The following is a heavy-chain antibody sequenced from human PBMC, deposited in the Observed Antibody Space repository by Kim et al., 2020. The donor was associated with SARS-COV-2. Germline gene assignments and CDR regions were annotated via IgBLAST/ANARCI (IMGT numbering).Heavy chain of an antibody. D-gene: IGHD2-8*01. Sequence: GGSLRLSCVARAFSFGYYAMHWVRQAPGKGLEWVAAMGGGGATATFYAASTEGRFTTSRDNDRNTLYLQMNSLRAEDAAVYYCAKGDPYAGLDTWGRGTLVTVSS. J-gene: IGHJ4*02. CDR2: MGGGGATAT. V-gene: IGHV3-23*01. CDR1: AFSFGYYA. CDR3: AKGDPYAGLDT.